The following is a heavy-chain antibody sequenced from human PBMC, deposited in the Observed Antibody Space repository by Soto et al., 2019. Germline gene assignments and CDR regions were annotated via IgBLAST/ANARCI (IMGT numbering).Heavy chain of an antibody. V-gene: IGHV4-30-4*01. CDR2: ISYSGST. CDR3: ARGNREQLVPNFDY. J-gene: IGHJ4*02. Sequence: SETLSLTCTVSGGSISSGGYYWSWIRQHPGTGLEWIGHISYSGSTYYNTSLKSRVTISVDTSKNQFSLKLSSVTAADTAVYYCARGNREQLVPNFDYWGQGTLVTVSS. CDR1: GGSISSGGYY. D-gene: IGHD6-13*01.